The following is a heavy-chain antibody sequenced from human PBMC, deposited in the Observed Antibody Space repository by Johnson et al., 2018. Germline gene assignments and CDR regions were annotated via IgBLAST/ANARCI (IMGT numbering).Heavy chain of an antibody. CDR3: ARGVDDDNYYSGMDI. CDR1: GFTFSSNN. J-gene: IGHJ6*02. V-gene: IGHV3-33*01. D-gene: IGHD5-12*01. CDR2: IWYDGSDI. Sequence: QVQLVESGGGVVQPGKSLRLSCAASGFTFSSNNMHWVRQAPGKGLEWVAVIWYDGSDIYYSDSVKGRFTIFRDNSKNTLYLEMNSLRAEDTAVYYCARGVDDDNYYSGMDIWGQGTTVTVSS.